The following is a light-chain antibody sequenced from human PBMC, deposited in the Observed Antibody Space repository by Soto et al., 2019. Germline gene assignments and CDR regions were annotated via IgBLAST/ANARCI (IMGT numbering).Light chain of an antibody. V-gene: IGKV3-20*01. Sequence: PLSCWASQSVSSNSLNWYQQKPGQAPRLLIYGASRRATGVPDRFSGSGSGADFTLTIRRLEPEDFAVYYCQQYDSSLPITFGQGTRLEIK. J-gene: IGKJ5*01. CDR2: GAS. CDR3: QQYDSSLPIT. CDR1: QSVSSNS.